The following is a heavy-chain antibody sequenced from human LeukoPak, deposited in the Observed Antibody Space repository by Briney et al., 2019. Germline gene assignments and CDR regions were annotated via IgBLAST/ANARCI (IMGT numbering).Heavy chain of an antibody. V-gene: IGHV4-59*01. Sequence: SETLSLTCTVSGGSLRSYYWSWIRQPPGKGLEWIGYIYYSGSTNYNPSLKSRVTISVDTSKNQFSLKLSSVTAADTAVYYCAREYSSSFDYWGQGTLVTVSS. CDR2: IYYSGST. CDR3: AREYSSSFDY. CDR1: GGSLRSYY. D-gene: IGHD6-6*01. J-gene: IGHJ4*02.